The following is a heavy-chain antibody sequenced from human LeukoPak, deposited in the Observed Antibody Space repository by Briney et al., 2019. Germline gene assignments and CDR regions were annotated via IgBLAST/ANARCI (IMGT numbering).Heavy chain of an antibody. D-gene: IGHD3-10*01. J-gene: IGHJ4*02. CDR2: ISSSSSTI. CDR3: ARAQHYYGSGSYYPFDY. V-gene: IGHV3-48*01. Sequence: PGGSLRLSCAASGFTFSSYSMNWVRQAPGKGLEWVSYISSSSSTIYYADSVKGRFTISRDNAKNSLYLQMNSLRAEDTAVYYCARAQHYYGSGSYYPFDYWGQGTLVTVSS. CDR1: GFTFSSYS.